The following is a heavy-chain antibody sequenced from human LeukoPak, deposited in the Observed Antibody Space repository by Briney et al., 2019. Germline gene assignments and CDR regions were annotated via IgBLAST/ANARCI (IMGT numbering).Heavy chain of an antibody. CDR1: GYTFTSYY. D-gene: IGHD3-10*01. V-gene: IGHV1-46*01. CDR2: INPSGGST. CDR3: ARDTKYGSGRNNWFDP. J-gene: IGHJ5*02. Sequence: ASVKVSCKASGYTFTSYYMRWVRQAPGQGLEWMGIINPSGGSTSYAQKLQGRVTMTRDMSTSTVYMELSSLRSEDTAVYYCARDTKYGSGRNNWFDPWGQGTLVTVSS.